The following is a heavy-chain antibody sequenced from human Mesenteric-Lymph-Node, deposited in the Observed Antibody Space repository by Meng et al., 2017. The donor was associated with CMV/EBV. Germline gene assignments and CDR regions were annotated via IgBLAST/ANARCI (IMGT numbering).Heavy chain of an antibody. CDR1: EFTFSSYN. CDR3: ARRPGY. J-gene: IGHJ4*02. V-gene: IGHV3-21*01. Sequence: GESLKISCAASEFTFSSYNMIWVRQAPGKGLEWVSSISSTSSNIYYADSVKGRFTISRDNAKNSLYLQMNSLRAEDTAVYYCARRPGYWGQGTLVTVSS. CDR2: ISSTSSNI.